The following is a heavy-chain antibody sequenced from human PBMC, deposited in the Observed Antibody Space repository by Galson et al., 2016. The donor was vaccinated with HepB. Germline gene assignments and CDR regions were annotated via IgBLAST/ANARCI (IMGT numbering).Heavy chain of an antibody. V-gene: IGHV3-30-3*01. CDR2: ISFDGSNK. D-gene: IGHD4-23*01. Sequence: SLRLSCAASGFTFSGYAMHWVRQAPGKGLEWVAVISFDGSNKYYADSVKGRFTISRDNSKNTLSLQMNGLRPEDTAVYYCARDLWRGGRIDYWGQGTLVTVSS. J-gene: IGHJ4*02. CDR1: GFTFSGYA. CDR3: ARDLWRGGRIDY.